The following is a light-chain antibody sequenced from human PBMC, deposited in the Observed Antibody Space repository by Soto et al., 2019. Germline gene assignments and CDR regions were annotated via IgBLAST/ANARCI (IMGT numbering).Light chain of an antibody. CDR2: GAS. V-gene: IGKV3-15*01. J-gene: IGKJ1*01. CDR1: QSVGSN. CDR3: QQYNNWPPDRT. Sequence: EIVMTRSPATLSVSPGERATLSCRASQSVGSNLAWYQQKPGQAPWLLIYGASTRATGIPARLSGSGSGTEFTLTISSLQSEDFAIYLCQQYNNWPPDRTFGQGTKVEIK.